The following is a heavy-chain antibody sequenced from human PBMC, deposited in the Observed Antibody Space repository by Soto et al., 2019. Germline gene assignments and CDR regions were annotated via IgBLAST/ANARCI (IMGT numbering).Heavy chain of an antibody. V-gene: IGHV3-23*01. CDR2: ISSSGGNT. CDR1: GFIFSNYA. CDR3: AKASGRGWSALGFDY. Sequence: GGSLRLSCAASGFIFSNYAMSWVRQAPGKGLEWVSGISSSGGNTYYADSVKGRFTISRYNSKNTLYLQMNSLRGDDTAVYYCAKASGRGWSALGFDYWGQGTLVTVSS. D-gene: IGHD6-19*01. J-gene: IGHJ4*02.